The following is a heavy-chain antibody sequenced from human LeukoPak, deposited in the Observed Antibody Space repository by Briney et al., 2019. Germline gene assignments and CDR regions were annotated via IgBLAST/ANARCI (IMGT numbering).Heavy chain of an antibody. CDR2: IDYSGGST. D-gene: IGHD3-10*01. CDR3: AKDGAYYYGSGSYQDY. J-gene: IGHJ4*02. Sequence: PGGSLRLSCAASGFTFSSYAMSWVRQAPGKGLDWVSTIDYSGGSTYYADSVKGRFTISRDNSKNTLYLQMNSLRAEDTAVYFCAKDGAYYYGSGSYQDYWGQGTLVTVSS. V-gene: IGHV3-23*01. CDR1: GFTFSSYA.